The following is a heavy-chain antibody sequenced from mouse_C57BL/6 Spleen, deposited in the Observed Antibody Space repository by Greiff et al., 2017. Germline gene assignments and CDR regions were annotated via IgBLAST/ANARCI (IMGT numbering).Heavy chain of an antibody. J-gene: IGHJ2*01. Sequence: VQLQQSGAELARPGASVKLSCKASGYTFTSYGISWVKQRTGQGLEWIGEIYPRSGNTYYNEKFKGKAKLTADKSSSTAYMELRSLTSEDSAVYCCARWEYYGSSYVSYFDYWGQGTTLTVSS. D-gene: IGHD1-1*01. V-gene: IGHV1-81*01. CDR1: GYTFTSYG. CDR2: IYPRSGNT. CDR3: ARWEYYGSSYVSYFDY.